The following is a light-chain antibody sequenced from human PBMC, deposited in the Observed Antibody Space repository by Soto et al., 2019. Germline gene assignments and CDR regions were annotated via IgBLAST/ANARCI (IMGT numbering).Light chain of an antibody. CDR3: SSYATGTTYV. J-gene: IGLJ1*01. V-gene: IGLV2-14*01. CDR2: EVT. Sequence: QSALTQPASVSGSPGQSVTISCTGTSNDGGGYYYVSWYQQHSGKAPKLLIYEVTNRPSGVSNRFSGSKSCNTASLTISGLQAEDEADYYCSSYATGTTYVFGTGTKLTVL. CDR1: SNDGGGYYY.